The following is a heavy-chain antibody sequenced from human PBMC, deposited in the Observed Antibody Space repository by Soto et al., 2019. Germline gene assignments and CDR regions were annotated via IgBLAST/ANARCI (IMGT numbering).Heavy chain of an antibody. D-gene: IGHD2-2*01. CDR1: GFTFSNAW. CDR3: RIVVVPAAMSPFDY. CDR2: IKSKTDGGTT. J-gene: IGHJ4*02. V-gene: IGHV3-15*01. Sequence: EVQLVESGGGLVKPGGSLRLSCAASGFTFSNAWMSWVRQAPGKGLEWVGRIKSKTDGGTTDYAEPVKGRVTISRDDSKNTLYLQMNSLKTEDTAVYYCRIVVVPAAMSPFDYWGQGTLVTVSS.